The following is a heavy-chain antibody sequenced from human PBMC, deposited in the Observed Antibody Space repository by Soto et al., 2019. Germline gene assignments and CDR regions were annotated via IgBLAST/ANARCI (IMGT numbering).Heavy chain of an antibody. V-gene: IGHV3-48*03. D-gene: IGHD3-16*01. CDR2: IDGSGTTK. Sequence: EVQLLESGGGLVQPGGSLRLSCGVSGFTFNDFEMNWVRQAPGKGLEWLAYIDGSGTTKKYADTVRGRFTISRDNPNTWLFLQTSSLSAADTAIYYCARGFARINSWGQG. CDR3: ARGFARINS. CDR1: GFTFNDFE. J-gene: IGHJ4*02.